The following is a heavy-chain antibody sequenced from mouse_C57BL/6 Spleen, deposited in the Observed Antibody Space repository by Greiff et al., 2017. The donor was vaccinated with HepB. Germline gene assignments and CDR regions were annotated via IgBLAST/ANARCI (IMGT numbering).Heavy chain of an antibody. CDR2: IHPNSGST. CDR3: ARRDYDGDYYAMDY. V-gene: IGHV1-64*01. J-gene: IGHJ4*01. CDR1: GYTFTSYW. D-gene: IGHD2-4*01. Sequence: VQLQQSGAELVKPGASVKLSCKASGYTFTSYWMHWVKQRPGQGLEWIGMIHPNSGSTNYNEKFKSKATLTVDKSSSTAYMQLSSLTSEDSAVYYCARRDYDGDYYAMDYWGQGTSVTVSS.